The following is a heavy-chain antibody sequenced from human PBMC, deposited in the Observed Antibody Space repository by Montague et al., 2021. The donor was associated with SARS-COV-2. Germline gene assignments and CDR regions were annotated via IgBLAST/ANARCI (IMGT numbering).Heavy chain of an antibody. J-gene: IGHJ2*01. CDR1: SASISNDIYY. CDR3: ARQDIQLRFDL. V-gene: IGHV4-39*01. D-gene: IGHD1-1*01. Sequence: SETLSLTCTVSSASISNDIYYRGWIRQPPGKGPEWIGGSRYGGTSYYNPSLKSRVTISIDTSKNQCSLTMTAVTAADTAVYFCARQDIQLRFDLWGRGTLGTGSS. CDR2: SRYGGTS.